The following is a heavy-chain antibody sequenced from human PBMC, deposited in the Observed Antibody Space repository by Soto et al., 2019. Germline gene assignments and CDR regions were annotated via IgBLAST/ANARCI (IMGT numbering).Heavy chain of an antibody. J-gene: IGHJ6*02. CDR2: IDPSDSYT. V-gene: IGHV5-10-1*01. CDR3: ARPGYDSSGFGYYYYGMDV. D-gene: IGHD3-22*01. Sequence: GGSLNIYCKGSGYSFTSYWISWVRQMPGKGLEWMGRIDPSDSYTNYSPSFQGHVTISADKSISTAYLQWSSLKASDTAMYYCARPGYDSSGFGYYYYGMDVWGQGTTVTVSS. CDR1: GYSFTSYW.